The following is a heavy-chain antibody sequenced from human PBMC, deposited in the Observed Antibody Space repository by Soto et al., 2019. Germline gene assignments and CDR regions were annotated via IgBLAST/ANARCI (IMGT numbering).Heavy chain of an antibody. CDR3: VRDGSGSLYLNWFDP. CDR1: GFTFSSYS. Sequence: GVSLRLSCAASGFTFSSYSMNWVRQAPGRGLEWISYISSHSSTLHYADSVKGRFTISRDNAGNSLYLQMNSLRDEDTAVYYCVRDGSGSLYLNWFDPWGQGTLVTLSA. V-gene: IGHV3-48*02. J-gene: IGHJ5*02. D-gene: IGHD6-19*01. CDR2: ISSHSSTL.